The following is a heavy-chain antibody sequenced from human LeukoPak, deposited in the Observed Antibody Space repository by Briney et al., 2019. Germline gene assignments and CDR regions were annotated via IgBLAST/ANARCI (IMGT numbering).Heavy chain of an antibody. CDR1: GFTFSSYA. J-gene: IGHJ4*02. V-gene: IGHV3-23*01. CDR3: AKGGWLNN. CDR2: ISGSGGST. D-gene: IGHD6-19*01. Sequence: GGSLRLSCAASGFTFSSYAMSWVRQAPGKGLEWVSAISGSGGSTYYADSAKGRFTFSSENSKNTPCMQIESIRAEATALYNSAKGGWLNNWGQGTLVTVSS.